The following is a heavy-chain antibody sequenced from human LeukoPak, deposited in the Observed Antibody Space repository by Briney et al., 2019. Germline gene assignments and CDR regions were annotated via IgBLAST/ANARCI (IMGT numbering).Heavy chain of an antibody. J-gene: IGHJ4*02. CDR1: GGSISTSTYY. V-gene: IGHV4-39*01. CDR2: IYYSGSS. CDR3: ARHPSGRADS. D-gene: IGHD3-10*01. Sequence: PSETLSLTCSVSGGSISTSTYYWGWIRQPPGKGLEWIGTIYYSGSSYYNPSLKSRVTISVDTSKNQFSLKLNSVTAADTAVYYCARHPSGRADSWGQGTLVTVSS.